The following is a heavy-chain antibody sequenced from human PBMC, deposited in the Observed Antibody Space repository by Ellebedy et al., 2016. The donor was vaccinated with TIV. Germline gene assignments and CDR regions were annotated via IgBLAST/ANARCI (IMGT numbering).Heavy chain of an antibody. CDR2: ISSTGYYI. CDR1: GFTFTSYS. J-gene: IGHJ4*02. CDR3: ARSGELDS. V-gene: IGHV3-21*01. Sequence: GESLKISCAASGFTFTSYSMNWVRQAPGKGLEWVSSISSTGYYIYYADSLKGRFTLSRDDARNSLYLQMNSLGAEDTAVYYCARSGELDSWGQGTLVTVSS. D-gene: IGHD1-26*01.